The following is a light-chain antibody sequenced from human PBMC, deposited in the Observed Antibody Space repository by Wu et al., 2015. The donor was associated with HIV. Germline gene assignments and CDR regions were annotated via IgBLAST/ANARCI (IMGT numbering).Light chain of an antibody. CDR1: QSVTSSY. J-gene: IGKJ2*03. V-gene: IGKV3-20*01. CDR3: QQYGNSPYS. CDR2: GAS. Sequence: EIVLTQSPGTLSLSPGERATLSCRASQSVTSSYLGWYQQKPDQAPRLLIYGASNRATGIPDRFSGSGSGTDFTLTISRLEPEDFAVYYCQQYGNSPYSFGQGTKLQIK.